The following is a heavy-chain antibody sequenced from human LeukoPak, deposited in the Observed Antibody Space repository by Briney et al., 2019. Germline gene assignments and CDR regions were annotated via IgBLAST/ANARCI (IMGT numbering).Heavy chain of an antibody. Sequence: SETLSLTCTVSGGSISSSSYYWGWVRQPPGKGLEWIGSIYYSGSTYYNPSLKSRVTISVDTSKNQFSLKLSSVTAADTAVYYCASPYDSSSLDYWGQGTLVTVSS. D-gene: IGHD3-22*01. CDR1: GGSISSSSYY. J-gene: IGHJ4*02. CDR3: ASPYDSSSLDY. CDR2: IYYSGST. V-gene: IGHV4-39*01.